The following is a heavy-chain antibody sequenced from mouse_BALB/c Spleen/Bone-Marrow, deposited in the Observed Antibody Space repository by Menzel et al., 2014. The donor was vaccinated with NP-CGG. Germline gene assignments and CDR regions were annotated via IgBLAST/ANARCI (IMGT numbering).Heavy chain of an antibody. D-gene: IGHD2-10*02. J-gene: IGHJ3*01. CDR1: GFDFSRYW. CDR2: INPDSSTI. V-gene: IGHV4-1*02. Sequence: EVNLVESGGGLVQPGGSLKLSCAASGFDFSRYWMNWVRQAPGNGLEWIGEINPDSSTINYTPSLKDKFIISRDNAKNTLYLQMNKVRSEDTALYYCARAKYGNPWFAYWGQGTLVTVSA. CDR3: ARAKYGNPWFAY.